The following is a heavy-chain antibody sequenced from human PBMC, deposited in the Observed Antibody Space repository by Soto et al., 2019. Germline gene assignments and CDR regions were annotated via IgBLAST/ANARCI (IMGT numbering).Heavy chain of an antibody. V-gene: IGHV3-21*01. CDR2: ISSSSSYI. CDR1: GFTFSSYS. J-gene: IGHJ6*03. D-gene: IGHD4-4*01. CDR3: AREPSTTVTRYYYYYYYMDV. Sequence: GGSLRLSCAASGFTFSSYSMNWVRQAPGKGLEWVSSISSSSSYIYYADSVKGRFTISRDNAKNSLYLQMSSLRAEDTAVYYCAREPSTTVTRYYYYYYYMDVWGKGTTVTVSS.